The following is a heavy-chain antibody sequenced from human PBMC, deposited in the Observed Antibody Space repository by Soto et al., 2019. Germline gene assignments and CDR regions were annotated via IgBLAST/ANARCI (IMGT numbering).Heavy chain of an antibody. J-gene: IGHJ4*02. CDR3: ARGITIFGVVYFDY. CDR2: IYYSGST. V-gene: IGHV4-31*03. D-gene: IGHD3-3*01. CDR1: GGSISSGGYY. Sequence: QVQLQESGPGLVKPSQTLSLTCSVSGGSISSGGYYWGWIRQHPGKGLEWIGYIYYSGSTYFNPSLQRRVTISADTSKNQFSLKLSSVTAADTAVYYCARGITIFGVVYFDYWGQGTLVTVSS.